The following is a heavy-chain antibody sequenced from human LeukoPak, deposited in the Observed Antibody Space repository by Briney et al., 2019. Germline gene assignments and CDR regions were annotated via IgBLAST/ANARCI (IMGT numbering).Heavy chain of an antibody. Sequence: SETLSLTCTVSGGSISSSSYYWGWIRQPPGKGLEWIGSIYHSGSTYYNPSLKSRVTISVDTSKNQFSLKLSSVTAADTAVYYCARATAGTTLFEGIDYWGQGTLVTVSS. D-gene: IGHD1-1*01. CDR2: IYHSGST. CDR3: ARATAGTTLFEGIDY. V-gene: IGHV4-39*07. CDR1: GGSISSSSYY. J-gene: IGHJ4*02.